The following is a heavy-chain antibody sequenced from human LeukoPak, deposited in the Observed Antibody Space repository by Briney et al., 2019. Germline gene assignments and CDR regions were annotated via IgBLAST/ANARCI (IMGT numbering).Heavy chain of an antibody. Sequence: SETLSLTCTVSGGSISSHYWSWIRQPPGKGLEWIWYIYYSGSTNYNPSLKSRVTISVDTSKNQFSLKLSSVTAADTAVYYCARGGKPLGTWGQGTLVTVSP. D-gene: IGHD2-15*01. V-gene: IGHV4-59*11. CDR3: ARGGKPLGT. CDR2: IYYSGST. J-gene: IGHJ5*02. CDR1: GGSISSHY.